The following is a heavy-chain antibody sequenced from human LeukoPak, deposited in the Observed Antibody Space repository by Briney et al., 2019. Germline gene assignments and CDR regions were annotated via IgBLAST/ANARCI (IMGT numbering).Heavy chain of an antibody. CDR3: ARHLGYCSGSTCYSYYYYGMDV. D-gene: IGHD2-15*01. Sequence: SETLSLTCTVSGGSISSYYWSWIRQPPGKGLEWIGYIYYSGSTNYNPSLKSRVTISVNTSKNQFSLKLSSVTAADTAVYYCARHLGYCSGSTCYSYYYYGMDVWGQGTTVTVSS. CDR1: GGSISSYY. V-gene: IGHV4-59*01. CDR2: IYYSGST. J-gene: IGHJ6*02.